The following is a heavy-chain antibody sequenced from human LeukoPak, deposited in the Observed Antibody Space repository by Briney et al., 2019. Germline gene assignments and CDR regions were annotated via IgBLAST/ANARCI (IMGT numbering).Heavy chain of an antibody. D-gene: IGHD3-22*01. Sequence: QPGGSLRLSCAASGFTFSNYAMSWVRQAPGKGLEWVSAISGSGGSTYYADSVKGRFTISRDNSKNSLYLQMNSLRTEDTALYYCAKALMIVEDYWGQGTLVTVSS. CDR1: GFTFSNYA. V-gene: IGHV3-43*02. J-gene: IGHJ4*02. CDR3: AKALMIVEDY. CDR2: ISGSGGST.